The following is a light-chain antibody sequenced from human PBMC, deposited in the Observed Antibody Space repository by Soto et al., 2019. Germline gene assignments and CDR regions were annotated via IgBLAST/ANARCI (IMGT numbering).Light chain of an antibody. V-gene: IGKV3-11*01. CDR3: QQRAGSST. CDR1: QTVSNQ. CDR2: DAS. J-gene: IGKJ5*01. Sequence: EIGVTQSPFTLSLSTGERATLSCRASQTVSNQLAWYQQKPGQAPRLLIYDASRRVTGIPARFSGSGSGTDFTLTLSSLEPEDFAVYYCQQRAGSSTFGQGTRLEIK.